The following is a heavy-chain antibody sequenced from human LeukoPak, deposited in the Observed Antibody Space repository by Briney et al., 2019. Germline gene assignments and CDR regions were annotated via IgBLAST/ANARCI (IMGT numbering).Heavy chain of an antibody. Sequence: PGRSLRLACAASGFTLSCYAMHWVRQAPGKGLEWVAVISYDGSTQYYADSVKGRFTISRDKSKNTVYLQMNSLRAEDTAVYYCARMYTLRYFYWLDQGFDYWGQGTLVTVSS. V-gene: IGHV3-30*01. CDR3: ARMYTLRYFYWLDQGFDY. CDR2: ISYDGSTQ. D-gene: IGHD3-9*01. CDR1: GFTLSCYA. J-gene: IGHJ4*02.